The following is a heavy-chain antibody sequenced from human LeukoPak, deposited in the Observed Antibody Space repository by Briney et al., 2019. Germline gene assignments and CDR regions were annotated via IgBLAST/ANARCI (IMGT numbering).Heavy chain of an antibody. CDR2: ISWDGGST. V-gene: IGHV3-43*01. CDR3: AKATTRKVVVIAIFDY. J-gene: IGHJ4*02. D-gene: IGHD2-21*01. CDR1: GFTFDDYT. Sequence: GGSLSLSCAASGFTFDDYTMHWVRQAPGKGLEWVSLISWDGGSTYYADSVKGRFTISRDNSKNSLYLQMNSLRTEDTALYYCAKATTRKVVVIAIFDYWGQGTLVTVSS.